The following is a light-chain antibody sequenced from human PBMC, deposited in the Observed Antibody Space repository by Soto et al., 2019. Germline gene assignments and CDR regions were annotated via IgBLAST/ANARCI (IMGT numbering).Light chain of an antibody. J-gene: IGKJ5*01. CDR3: QQYGNSPPET. CDR2: DAS. V-gene: IGKV3-20*01. CDR1: QSVSSY. Sequence: EIVMTHSPATLSVSPWEIVTLSCRASQSVSSYLAWYQQKPGQAPRLLIYDASNRATGIPARFSGSGSGTDFTLTISRLEPEDFAVYYCQQYGNSPPETFGQGTRLEIK.